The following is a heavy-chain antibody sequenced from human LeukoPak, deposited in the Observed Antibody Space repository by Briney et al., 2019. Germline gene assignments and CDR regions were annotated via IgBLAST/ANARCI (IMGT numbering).Heavy chain of an antibody. D-gene: IGHD3-10*01. V-gene: IGHV3-30*18. CDR2: ISYDGSNK. CDR1: GFTFSSYG. Sequence: GGSLRLSCAASGFTFSSYGMHWVRQAPGKGLEWVAVISYDGSNKYYADSVKGRFTISRDNSKNTLYLQMNSLRAEDTAVYYCAKALVGSGGYYNVACFDYWGQGTLVTVSS. J-gene: IGHJ4*02. CDR3: AKALVGSGGYYNVACFDY.